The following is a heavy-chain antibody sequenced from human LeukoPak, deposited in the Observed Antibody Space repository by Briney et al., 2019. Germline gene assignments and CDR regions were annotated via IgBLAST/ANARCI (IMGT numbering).Heavy chain of an antibody. CDR3: ASEIFQQPFDY. Sequence: PGGSLRLSCAASGFTFSSYSMNGVRQAPGKRLEWVSSISSSSGALYYADSVKGRFTISRDNAKNSLYLQMNSLRAEDTAVYYCASEIFQQPFDYWGQGTLVTVSS. CDR2: ISSSSGAL. V-gene: IGHV3-21*01. J-gene: IGHJ4*02. D-gene: IGHD6-13*01. CDR1: GFTFSSYS.